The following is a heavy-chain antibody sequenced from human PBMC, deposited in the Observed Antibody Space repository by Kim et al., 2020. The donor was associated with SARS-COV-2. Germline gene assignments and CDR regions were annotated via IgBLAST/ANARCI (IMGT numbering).Heavy chain of an antibody. CDR3: ARAFMDILTGSTLGYYYGMDV. Sequence: FTISRDNSKNTLYLQMNSLRAEDTAVYYCARAFMDILTGSTLGYYYGMDVWGQGTTVTVSS. J-gene: IGHJ6*02. V-gene: IGHV3-30*07. D-gene: IGHD3-9*01.